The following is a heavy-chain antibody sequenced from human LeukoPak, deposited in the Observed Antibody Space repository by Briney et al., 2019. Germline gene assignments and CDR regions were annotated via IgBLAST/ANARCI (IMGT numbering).Heavy chain of an antibody. D-gene: IGHD3-16*02. CDR2: INHSGST. V-gene: IGHV4-34*01. Sequence: SETLSLTCAVYGGSFSGYYWSWIPQPPGKGLEWIGEINHSGSTNYNPSLKSRVTISVDTSKNQFSLKLSSVTAADTAVYYCARWDPTYYDYVWGSYRYTEFDYWGQGTLVTVSS. CDR3: ARWDPTYYDYVWGSYRYTEFDY. J-gene: IGHJ4*02. CDR1: GGSFSGYY.